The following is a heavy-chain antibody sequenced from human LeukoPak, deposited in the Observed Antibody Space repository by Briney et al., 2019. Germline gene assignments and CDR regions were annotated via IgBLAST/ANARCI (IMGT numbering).Heavy chain of an antibody. CDR2: IKRDGSAK. V-gene: IGHV3-7*01. CDR1: GFIFSSSW. J-gene: IGHJ4*02. CDR3: AREVAI. Sequence: PGESLRLSCEASGFIFSSSWMTWLRQAPGKGLEWVANIKRDGSAKNYVDSVKGRFTISRDNAKNSLYLQMSSLRVEDTAIYYCAREVAIWGQGTLVTVSS. D-gene: IGHD2-15*01.